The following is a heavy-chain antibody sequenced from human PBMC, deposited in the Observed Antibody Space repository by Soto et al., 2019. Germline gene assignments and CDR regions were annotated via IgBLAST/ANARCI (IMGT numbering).Heavy chain of an antibody. D-gene: IGHD4-17*01. Sequence: QVQLQQWGAGLLKPSETLSLTCAVYGESFSGSYWSWIRQPPGKGLEWIGEINHSGSTNYNPSLKSRVTISVDTSKNQFSLKLSSVTAADTAVYYCARGSTTVYAFDIWGQGTMVTVSS. J-gene: IGHJ3*02. CDR3: ARGSTTVYAFDI. CDR2: INHSGST. V-gene: IGHV4-34*01. CDR1: GESFSGSY.